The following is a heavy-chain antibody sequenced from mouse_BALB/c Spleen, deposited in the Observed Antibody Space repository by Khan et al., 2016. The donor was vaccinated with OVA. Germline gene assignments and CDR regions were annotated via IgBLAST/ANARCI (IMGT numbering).Heavy chain of an antibody. CDR1: GYTFTSYW. V-gene: IGHV1S41*01. Sequence: DLVKPGASVKLSCKASGYTFTSYWINWIKQRPGQGLEWIGRIAPGSGSTYYNEMFKGTATLTVDTSSSTASIQLSSLPSDDSAVLYGAGSNRNGSSVCGMEYGGQGTSVTGSA. CDR3: AGSNRNGSSVCGMEY. D-gene: IGHD1-1*01. CDR2: IAPGSGST. J-gene: IGHJ4*01.